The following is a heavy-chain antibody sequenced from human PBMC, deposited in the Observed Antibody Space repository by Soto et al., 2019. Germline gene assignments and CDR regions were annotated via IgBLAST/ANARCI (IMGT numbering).Heavy chain of an antibody. Sequence: SETLSLTCTVSGGSISSSSYYWGWIRQPPGKGLEWIGSIYYSGYTYYNPSLKSRVSISVNTSKNQFSLEMHSVTAADTAVYFCTRDPAKYYFDYWGQGTLVTVSS. CDR3: TRDPAKYYFDY. V-gene: IGHV4-39*07. CDR1: GGSISSSSYY. CDR2: IYYSGYT. J-gene: IGHJ4*02.